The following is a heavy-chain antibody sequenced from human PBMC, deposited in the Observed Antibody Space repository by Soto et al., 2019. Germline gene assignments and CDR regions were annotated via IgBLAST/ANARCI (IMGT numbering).Heavy chain of an antibody. CDR1: GCSLRRYG. D-gene: IGHD6-19*01. CDR2: ISYDGSNK. CDR3: AKDYGSGWTMGDF. V-gene: IGHV3-30*18. Sequence: PGGSLRLSCAASGCSLRRYGMHCVRQAPGKGLEWVAVISYDGSNKFYADSVKGRFTISRDNSKNTLYLQVNSLRAEDTAMYYCAKDYGSGWTMGDFWGQGT. J-gene: IGHJ4*02.